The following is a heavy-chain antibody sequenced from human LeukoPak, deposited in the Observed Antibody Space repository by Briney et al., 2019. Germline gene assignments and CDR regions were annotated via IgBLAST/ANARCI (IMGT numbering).Heavy chain of an antibody. V-gene: IGHV4-39*01. CDR2: IYYSGNT. J-gene: IGHJ4*02. CDR3: ARQTGAGLFILP. CDR1: GGSFSTSNSY. Sequence: TSETLSLTCTVSGGSFSTSNSYWGWLRRPPGKGLEWVVSIYYSGNTYDNSALKSRVTLSVDTSKNQFSLILTSVTAADTAVYYCARQTGAGLFILPGGQGTLVTVSS. D-gene: IGHD3-3*01.